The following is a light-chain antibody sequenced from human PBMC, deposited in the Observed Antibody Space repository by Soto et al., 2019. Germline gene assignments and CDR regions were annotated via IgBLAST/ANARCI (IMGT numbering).Light chain of an antibody. CDR1: QSVSSSY. V-gene: IGKV3-20*01. J-gene: IGKJ4*01. CDR2: GAS. CDR3: RQYGTSLGFP. Sequence: EIVLTQSPCTLSLSPGERATLSCRASQSVSSSYLAWYQQKPGQAPRLLIYGASSRATGIPDRFSGSGSGTDFTLTISRLEPEDFAVYYCRQYGTSLGFPVGGGTKV.